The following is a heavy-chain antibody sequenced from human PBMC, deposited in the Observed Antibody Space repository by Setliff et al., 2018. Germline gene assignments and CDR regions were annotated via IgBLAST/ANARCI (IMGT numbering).Heavy chain of an antibody. Sequence: SETLSLTCTVSGGSISSSSYYWGWIRQPPGKGLEWIGSIYYSGSTYYNPSLKSRVTISVDTSKNQFSLKLSSVTAADTAVYYCARRRDTAMVQIKLPPPHRLGRWFDPWGQGTLVTVSS. V-gene: IGHV4-39*07. CDR1: GGSISSSSYY. D-gene: IGHD5-18*01. J-gene: IGHJ5*02. CDR3: ARRRDTAMVQIKLPPPHRLGRWFDP. CDR2: IYYSGST.